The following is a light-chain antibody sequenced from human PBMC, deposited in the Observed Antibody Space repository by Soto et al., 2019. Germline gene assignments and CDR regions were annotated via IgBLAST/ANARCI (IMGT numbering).Light chain of an antibody. Sequence: DIQMTQSPSFLSASVGDRVTITCWASQSISTYLNWYQQKPGKAPKLLIYGASTLQSAVPSRFTVSGSETDFTLTISSLQPEDFATYHCQQTYSTPWTFGQGTKVEIK. J-gene: IGKJ1*01. V-gene: IGKV1-39*01. CDR2: GAS. CDR3: QQTYSTPWT. CDR1: QSISTY.